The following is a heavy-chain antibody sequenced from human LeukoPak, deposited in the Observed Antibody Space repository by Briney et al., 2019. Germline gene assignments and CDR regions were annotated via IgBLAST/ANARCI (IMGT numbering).Heavy chain of an antibody. CDR1: GGSISSYY. CDR2: IYYSGST. CDR3: ARDPTRSGLDY. V-gene: IGHV4-59*01. D-gene: IGHD4-11*01. Sequence: SETLSLTCPVSGGSISSYYWSWIRQPPGKGLEWIGYIYYSGSTNYNPSLKSRVTISVDTSKNQFSLKLSSVTAADTAVYYCARDPTRSGLDYWGQGTLVTVSS. J-gene: IGHJ4*02.